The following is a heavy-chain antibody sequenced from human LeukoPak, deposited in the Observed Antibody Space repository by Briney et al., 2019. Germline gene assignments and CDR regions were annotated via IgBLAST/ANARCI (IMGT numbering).Heavy chain of an antibody. CDR1: GGSISSGDHY. Sequence: SQTLSLTCTVSGGSISSGDHYWSWIRQPPGRGLEWIGYIYYSGSTYYNPSLKSRATISIDTPKSQFSLKLNSVTAADTAVYFCARTDCSNTNCFGANWFDPWGQGTLVTVSS. D-gene: IGHD2-2*01. J-gene: IGHJ5*02. CDR3: ARTDCSNTNCFGANWFDP. CDR2: IYYSGST. V-gene: IGHV4-30-4*08.